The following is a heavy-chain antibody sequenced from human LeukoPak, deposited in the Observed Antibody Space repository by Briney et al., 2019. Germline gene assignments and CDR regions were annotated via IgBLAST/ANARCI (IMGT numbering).Heavy chain of an antibody. Sequence: GGSLRLSCAASGFTFSSYGMNWVRQAPGKGLEWVSSISSSSSYIYYADSVKGRFTISRDNAKNSLYLQMNSLRAEDTAVYYCARATRGSQRLVTYWGQGTLVTVSS. CDR3: ARATRGSQRLVTY. CDR2: ISSSSSYI. CDR1: GFTFSSYG. V-gene: IGHV3-21*01. J-gene: IGHJ4*02. D-gene: IGHD6-13*01.